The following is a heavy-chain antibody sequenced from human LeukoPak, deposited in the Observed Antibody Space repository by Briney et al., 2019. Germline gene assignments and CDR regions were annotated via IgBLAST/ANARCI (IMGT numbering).Heavy chain of an antibody. CDR2: ISYDGSNK. Sequence: GGSLRLSCAASGFTFSSYAMHWVRQAPGKGLEWVAVISYDGSNKYYADSVKGRFTISRDNAKNTLYLQVNSLRAEDTAVYYCAREAYDILTGWKLYYFDYWGQGTLVTVSS. CDR3: AREAYDILTGWKLYYFDY. CDR1: GFTFSSYA. D-gene: IGHD3-9*01. V-gene: IGHV3-30-3*01. J-gene: IGHJ4*02.